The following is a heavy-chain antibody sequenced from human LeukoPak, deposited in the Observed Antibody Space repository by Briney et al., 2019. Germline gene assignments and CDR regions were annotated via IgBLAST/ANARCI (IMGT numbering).Heavy chain of an antibody. J-gene: IGHJ6*02. CDR2: IYHSGST. Sequence: SETLSLTCAVSGGSISSGGYSWSWIRQPPGTGLEWIGYIYHSGSTYYNPSLKSRVTISVDRSKNQFPLKLSSVTAADTAVYYCARASGYYYYYGMDVWGQGTTVTVSS. V-gene: IGHV4-30-2*01. CDR3: ARASGYYYYYGMDV. CDR1: GGSISSGGYS. D-gene: IGHD1-26*01.